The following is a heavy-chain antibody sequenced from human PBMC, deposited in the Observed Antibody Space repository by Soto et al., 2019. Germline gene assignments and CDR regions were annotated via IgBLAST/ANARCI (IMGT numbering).Heavy chain of an antibody. CDR2: IYYSGST. J-gene: IGHJ6*02. Sequence: QVQLQESGPGLVKPSQTLPLTCTVSGGSISSGDYYWSWIRQPPGKGLEWIGYIYYSGSTYYNPSLKSRVTISVDTSKNQFSLKLSSVTAADTAVYYCAREEGPIFGVVTHYYYGMDVWGQGTTVTVSS. CDR3: AREEGPIFGVVTHYYYGMDV. CDR1: GGSISSGDYY. D-gene: IGHD3-3*01. V-gene: IGHV4-30-4*01.